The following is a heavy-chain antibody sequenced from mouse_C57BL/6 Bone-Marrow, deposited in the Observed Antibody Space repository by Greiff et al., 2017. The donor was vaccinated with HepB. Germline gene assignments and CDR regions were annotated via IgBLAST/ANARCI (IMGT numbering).Heavy chain of an antibody. Sequence: QVQLQQSGPELVKPGASVKLSCKASGYTFTSYDINWVKQRPGQGLEWIGWIYPRDGSTKYNEKFKGKATLTVDTSSSTAYMELHSLTSEDAAVYFCARPLYYSNFAYWGQGTLVTVSA. CDR2: IYPRDGST. J-gene: IGHJ3*01. D-gene: IGHD2-5*01. CDR1: GYTFTSYD. CDR3: ARPLYYSNFAY. V-gene: IGHV1-85*01.